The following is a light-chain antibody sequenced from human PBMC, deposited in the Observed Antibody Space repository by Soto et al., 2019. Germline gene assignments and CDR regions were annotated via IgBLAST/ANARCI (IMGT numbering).Light chain of an antibody. CDR1: SGHSSYI. J-gene: IGLJ2*01. Sequence: QSVLTQSSSASASLGSSVKLTCTLSSGHSSYIIAWHQQQPGKAPRYLMKLEGSGSYNKGSGVPDRFSGSSSGADRYLTISNLLLEDEADYYCETWDSNTYVVFGGGTKVTVL. CDR3: ETWDSNTYVV. CDR2: LEGSGSY. V-gene: IGLV4-60*02.